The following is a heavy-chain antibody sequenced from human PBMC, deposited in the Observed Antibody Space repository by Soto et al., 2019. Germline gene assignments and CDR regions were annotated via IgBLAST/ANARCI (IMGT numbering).Heavy chain of an antibody. J-gene: IGHJ6*02. CDR2: ISGSGGST. CDR3: AREYSICWANYYYYGMDV. V-gene: IGHV3-23*01. Sequence: GGSLRLSCAASGFTFSSYAMSWVRQAPGKGLEWVSAISGSGGSTYYADSVKGRFTISRDNSKNTLYLQMNSLRAEDTAVYYCAREYSICWANYYYYGMDVWGQGTTVTVSS. CDR1: GFTFSSYA. D-gene: IGHD5-12*01.